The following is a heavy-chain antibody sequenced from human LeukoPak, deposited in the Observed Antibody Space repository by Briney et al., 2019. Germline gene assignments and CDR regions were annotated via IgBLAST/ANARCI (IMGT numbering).Heavy chain of an antibody. CDR2: IYYSGST. CDR3: ARRSSSWPVPYYFDY. J-gene: IGHJ4*02. V-gene: IGHV4-59*08. D-gene: IGHD6-13*01. Sequence: PSETLSLTCTVSGGSISSYYGSWIRQPPGKGLEWIGYIYYSGSTNYNPSPKSRVTISVDTSKNQFSLKLSSVTAADTAVYYCARRSSSWPVPYYFDYWGQGTLVTVSS. CDR1: GGSISSYY.